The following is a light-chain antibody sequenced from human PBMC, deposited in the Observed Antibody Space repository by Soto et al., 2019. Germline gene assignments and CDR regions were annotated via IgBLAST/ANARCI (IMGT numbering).Light chain of an antibody. Sequence: DIQMTQSPSSLSASVRDRVTVTCQASQDISNYLNWYQQKPGKAPKLLIYDASNLETGVPSRFTGSGSGTDFTFTISSLQPEDIATYYCQQYDYPSLTFGGGTKVEIK. CDR1: QDISNY. J-gene: IGKJ4*01. CDR2: DAS. CDR3: QQYDYPSLT. V-gene: IGKV1-33*01.